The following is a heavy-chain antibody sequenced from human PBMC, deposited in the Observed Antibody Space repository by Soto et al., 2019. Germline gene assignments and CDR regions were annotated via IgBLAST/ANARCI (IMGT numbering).Heavy chain of an antibody. J-gene: IGHJ5*02. Sequence: PSETLSLTCTVSGGSISSYYWSWIRQPPGKGLEWIGYIYYSGSTNYNPSLKSRVTISVDTSKNQFSLKLSSVTAADTAVYYCARAGAGVVRGAFYWFDPWGQGTLVTVSS. CDR3: ARAGAGVVRGAFYWFDP. CDR2: IYYSGST. CDR1: GGSISSYY. D-gene: IGHD3-10*01. V-gene: IGHV4-59*01.